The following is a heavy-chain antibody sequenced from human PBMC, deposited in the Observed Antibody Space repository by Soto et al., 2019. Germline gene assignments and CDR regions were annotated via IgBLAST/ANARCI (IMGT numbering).Heavy chain of an antibody. V-gene: IGHV4-59*08. Sequence: SETLSLTCTVSGHFIRNYYWSWIRQPPGKGLEWIGNIYYLGNTNYNPSLKSRVTMSVDTSKNQFSLKLSSVTAADTAVYFCAKFQRGWWFDHWGPGILVT. CDR3: AKFQRGWWFDH. J-gene: IGHJ5*02. CDR2: IYYLGNT. CDR1: GHFIRNYY. D-gene: IGHD2-15*01.